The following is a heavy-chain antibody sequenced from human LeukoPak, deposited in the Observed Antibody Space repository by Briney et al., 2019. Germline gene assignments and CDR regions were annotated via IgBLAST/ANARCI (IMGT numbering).Heavy chain of an antibody. Sequence: ASVKVSCKVSGYTLTELSMHWVRQAPGKGLEWMGGFDPEDGETIYAQKFQGRVTMTGDTSTDTAYMELSSPRSEDTAVYYCATDRRWELRLGFDPWGQGTLVTVSS. J-gene: IGHJ5*02. CDR3: ATDRRWELRLGFDP. CDR2: FDPEDGET. CDR1: GYTLTELS. D-gene: IGHD1-26*01. V-gene: IGHV1-24*01.